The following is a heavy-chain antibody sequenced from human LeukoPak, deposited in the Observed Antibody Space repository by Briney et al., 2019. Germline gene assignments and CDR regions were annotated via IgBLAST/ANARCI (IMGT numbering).Heavy chain of an antibody. J-gene: IGHJ4*02. CDR3: AKFFRPTAGYSYFDY. CDR1: GFTFSSYA. CDR2: ISHDESNK. D-gene: IGHD3-9*01. V-gene: IGHV3-30*18. Sequence: GRSLRLSCAASGFTFSSYAVHWVRQAPGKGLEWVALISHDESNKFYADSVKGRFTISRDNSKNTLYLQMNSLRAEDTAVYYCAKFFRPTAGYSYFDYWGQGTLVTVSS.